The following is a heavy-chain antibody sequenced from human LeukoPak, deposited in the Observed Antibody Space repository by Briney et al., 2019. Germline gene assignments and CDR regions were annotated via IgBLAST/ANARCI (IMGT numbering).Heavy chain of an antibody. D-gene: IGHD3-10*01. J-gene: IGHJ5*02. Sequence: PSETLSLTCAVYGGSFSGYYWSWIRQPPGKGLEWIGEINHSGSTNYNPSLKSRVTISVDTSKNQFSLKLSSVTAADTAVYYCARRIGYYYGSGSIWFDPWGQGTLVTVSS. V-gene: IGHV4-34*01. CDR2: INHSGST. CDR1: GGSFSGYY. CDR3: ARRIGYYYGSGSIWFDP.